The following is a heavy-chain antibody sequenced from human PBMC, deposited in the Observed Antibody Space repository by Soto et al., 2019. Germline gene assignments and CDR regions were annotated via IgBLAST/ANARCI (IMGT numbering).Heavy chain of an antibody. CDR3: ARVPTGRYGVWNY. CDR2: INTDGSTT. J-gene: IGHJ4*02. Sequence: EVQLVESGGGLVQPGGSLRLSCAASGFTFSSYWMHWVRQAPGKGLVWVSRINTDGSTTTYADSVKGRFTISRDNAKNTLHLQMGRLRAEDTAVYYCARVPTGRYGVWNYWGQGTLVTVSS. D-gene: IGHD4-17*01. CDR1: GFTFSSYW. V-gene: IGHV3-74*01.